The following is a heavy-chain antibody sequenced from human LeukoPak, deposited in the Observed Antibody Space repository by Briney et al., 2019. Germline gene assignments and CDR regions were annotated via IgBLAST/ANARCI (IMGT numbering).Heavy chain of an antibody. J-gene: IGHJ4*02. Sequence: SETLSLTCTVYGGSIRSYYWSWIRQLPGKGLEWIGYIYYSGSTNYNPSLKSRVTISVDTSKNQFSLKLSSVTAADTAVYYCARQGAGVPFDYWGRGTLVSVSS. D-gene: IGHD3-10*01. V-gene: IGHV4-59*08. CDR3: ARQGAGVPFDY. CDR2: IYYSGST. CDR1: GGSIRSYY.